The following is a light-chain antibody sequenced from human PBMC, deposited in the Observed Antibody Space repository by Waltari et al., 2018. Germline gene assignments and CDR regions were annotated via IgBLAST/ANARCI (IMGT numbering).Light chain of an antibody. V-gene: IGKV3-20*01. J-gene: IGKJ1*01. CDR2: RAS. Sequence: IVLTQSPGTASLSPGERVTLSCRASQTVGSSSLAWYQQKPGQAPRLVIYRASRRATGIPDRFSGSGSGTVFSLTISRLEPEDFAVYYCQQHGTLPATFGQGTKVEIK. CDR3: QQHGTLPAT. CDR1: QTVGSSS.